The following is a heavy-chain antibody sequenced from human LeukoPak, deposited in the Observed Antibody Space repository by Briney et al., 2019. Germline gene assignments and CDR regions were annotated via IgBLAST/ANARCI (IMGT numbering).Heavy chain of an antibody. CDR3: ARSSERWLQSIFDY. D-gene: IGHD5-24*01. Sequence: PGGSLRLSCAASGFTFSSYAMHWVRQAPGKGLEWVAVISYDGGNKYYADSVKGRFTISRDNSKNTLYLQMNSLRAEDTAVYYCARSSERWLQSIFDYWGQGTLVTVSS. V-gene: IGHV3-30*04. J-gene: IGHJ4*02. CDR1: GFTFSSYA. CDR2: ISYDGGNK.